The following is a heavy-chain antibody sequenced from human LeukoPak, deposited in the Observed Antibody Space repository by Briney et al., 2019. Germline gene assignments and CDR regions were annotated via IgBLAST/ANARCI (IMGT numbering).Heavy chain of an antibody. CDR1: GVSISSYY. Sequence: SETLSLTCTVSGVSISSYYWSWIRQPSGKGLEWIGYIYYTGTTDSNPSLKSRVTISLDTSKNQFSLNLSSVTAADTAVYYCARRWVYDKRAFDAWGQGTMVTVSS. CDR3: ARRWVYDKRAFDA. D-gene: IGHD3-16*01. CDR2: IYYTGTT. J-gene: IGHJ3*01. V-gene: IGHV4-59*08.